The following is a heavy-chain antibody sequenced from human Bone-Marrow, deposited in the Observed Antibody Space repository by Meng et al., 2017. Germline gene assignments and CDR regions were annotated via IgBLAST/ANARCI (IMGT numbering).Heavy chain of an antibody. V-gene: IGHV3-48*03. D-gene: IGHD1-26*01. CDR3: ARTPHRVGATDWYYFDD. CDR2: ISSSGSTI. CDR1: GFTFSSYE. Sequence: GESLKISCAASGFTFSSYEMNWVRQAPGKGLEWVSYISSSGSTIYYADSVKGRFTISRDNAKNSLYLQMNSLRAEDTAVYYCARTPHRVGATDWYYFDDWGQGTRVTGSS. J-gene: IGHJ4*01.